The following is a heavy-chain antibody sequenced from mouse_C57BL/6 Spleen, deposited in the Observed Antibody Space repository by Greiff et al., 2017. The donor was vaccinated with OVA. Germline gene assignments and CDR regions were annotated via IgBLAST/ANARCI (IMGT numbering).Heavy chain of an antibody. CDR1: GYTFTDYY. V-gene: IGHV1-19*01. Sequence: EVQLQQSGPVLVKPGASVKMSCKASGYTFTDYYMNWVKQSHGKSLEWIGVINPYNGGTSYNQKFKGKATLTVDKSSSTAYMELNSLTSEDSAVYYCARSTTVVATRFYFDYWGQGTTLTVSS. CDR2: INPYNGGT. J-gene: IGHJ2*01. CDR3: ARSTTVVATRFYFDY. D-gene: IGHD1-1*01.